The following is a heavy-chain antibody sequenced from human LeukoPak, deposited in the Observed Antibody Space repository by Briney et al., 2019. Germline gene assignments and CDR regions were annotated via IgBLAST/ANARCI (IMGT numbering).Heavy chain of an antibody. D-gene: IGHD7-27*01. CDR2: IRSKANSYAT. CDR3: TKDPPFTGGVYSAY. J-gene: IGHJ4*02. V-gene: IGHV3-73*01. Sequence: GGSLRLSCAASGVTFSGSGVHWVRQASGKGLEWVGRIRSKANSYATAFPASVKGRFTISRDDSKNTAYLQMNSLKTGDTAVYYCTKDPPFTGGVYSAYWGQGTLVTVSS. CDR1: GVTFSGSG.